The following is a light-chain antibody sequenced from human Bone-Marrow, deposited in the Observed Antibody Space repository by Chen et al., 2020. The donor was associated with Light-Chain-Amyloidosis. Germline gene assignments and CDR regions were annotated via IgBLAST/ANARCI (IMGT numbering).Light chain of an antibody. V-gene: IGKV1-39*01. Sequence: DIQMTQSPSSLSASVGDRVTITCRASQSISSYLNWYQQKPAKAPKLLIYAASSLQSGVPSRFSGSGSGTDFTLTISSLQPEDFATYYFQQSYSTPRTFGQGTKVEIK. CDR1: QSISSY. CDR3: QQSYSTPRT. J-gene: IGKJ1*01. CDR2: AAS.